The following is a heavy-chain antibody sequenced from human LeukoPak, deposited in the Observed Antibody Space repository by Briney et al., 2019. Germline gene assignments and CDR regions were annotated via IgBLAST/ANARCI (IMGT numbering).Heavy chain of an antibody. J-gene: IGHJ4*02. Sequence: PSETLSLTCTVSGGSISSTIYYWGWIRQPPGKGLEWIGSIYYSGSTYYNPSLKSRVTISVDTSKNQFSLKLSSVTAADTAVYYCARHGPRYYYDTSGYHYFDYWGQGTLVTVSS. CDR1: GGSISSTIYY. CDR2: IYYSGST. V-gene: IGHV4-39*01. CDR3: ARHGPRYYYDTSGYHYFDY. D-gene: IGHD3-22*01.